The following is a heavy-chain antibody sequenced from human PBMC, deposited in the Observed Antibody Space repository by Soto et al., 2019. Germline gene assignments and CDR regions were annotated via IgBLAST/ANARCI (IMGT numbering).Heavy chain of an antibody. Sequence: PGGSLRLSCAASGFTFSSYGMHWVRQAPGKGLEWVAVVWYGGSNKYYADSVKGRFTISRDNSKNTLYLQMNSLRAEDTAVYYCARDRKAVAGTFSWFDPWGQGTLVTVSS. CDR2: VWYGGSNK. D-gene: IGHD6-19*01. CDR1: GFTFSSYG. V-gene: IGHV3-33*01. CDR3: ARDRKAVAGTFSWFDP. J-gene: IGHJ5*02.